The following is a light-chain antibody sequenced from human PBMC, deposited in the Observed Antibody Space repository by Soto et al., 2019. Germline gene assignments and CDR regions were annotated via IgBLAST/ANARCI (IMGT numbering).Light chain of an antibody. Sequence: DIQMTHSPSTLSASVEDIVTITCRASHGISSWLAWYQQHPAKAPKLLIYAASSLQSGVPSRLSGSGSGTAFTLTIRSLQSEDFAVYYCQQYNNWPFVTFGQGTKVDIK. CDR2: AAS. V-gene: IGKV1D-16*01. CDR1: HGISSW. CDR3: QQYNNWPFVT. J-gene: IGKJ1*01.